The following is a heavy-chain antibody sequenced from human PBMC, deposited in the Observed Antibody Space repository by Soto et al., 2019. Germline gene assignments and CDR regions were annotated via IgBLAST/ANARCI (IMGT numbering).Heavy chain of an antibody. CDR2: VSGGGGST. CDR1: GFTFSNCA. V-gene: IGHV3-23*01. CDR3: AKDPHYDSSGYARMDV. J-gene: IGHJ6*02. Sequence: GGSLRLSCAASGFTFSNCAMSWVRQAPGKGLEWVSGVSGGGGSTYYADSAKGRFTISRDNAKNTLYLQMNSLRAEDTAVYYCAKDPHYDSSGYARMDVWGQGTTVTVSS. D-gene: IGHD3-22*01.